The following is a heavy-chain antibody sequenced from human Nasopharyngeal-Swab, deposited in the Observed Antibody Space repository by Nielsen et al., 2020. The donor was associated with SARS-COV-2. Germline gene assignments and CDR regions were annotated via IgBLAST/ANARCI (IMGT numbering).Heavy chain of an antibody. Sequence: SETLSLTCTVSGGSISSSSYYWGWIRQPPGKGLEWIGSIYYSGSTYYKPSLNSRVTITLDTSKNQFFLRLSSVTAADTAVYYCARDLGYAFTGRGVNWFDPWGQGTLVTVSS. CDR2: IYYSGST. CDR3: ARDLGYAFTGRGVNWFDP. J-gene: IGHJ5*02. V-gene: IGHV4-39*07. CDR1: GGSISSSSYY. D-gene: IGHD2-8*02.